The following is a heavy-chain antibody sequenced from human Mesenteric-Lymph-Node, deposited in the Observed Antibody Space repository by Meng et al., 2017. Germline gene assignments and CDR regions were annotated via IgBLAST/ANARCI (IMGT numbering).Heavy chain of an antibody. D-gene: IGHD5-18*01. V-gene: IGHV4-31*03. CDR1: GGSISSNNYY. Sequence: QVHLPGSGPGLAKPSQTLSLTCTVSGGSISSNNYYWSWIRQRPGKGLEWIGYIYYSGSTYYNPSLKSRVTMSVDTSKNQFSLKLSSVTAADTAVYYCARATAMVPRYYFDYWGQGTLVTVSS. CDR2: IYYSGST. CDR3: ARATAMVPRYYFDY. J-gene: IGHJ4*02.